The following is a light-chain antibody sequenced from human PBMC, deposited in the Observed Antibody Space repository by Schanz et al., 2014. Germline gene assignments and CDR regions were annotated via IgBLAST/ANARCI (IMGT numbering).Light chain of an antibody. Sequence: QSALTQPPSASGSPGQSVTISCTGTSSDVGGYNFVSWYQQHPGKAPKLMIYEVTKRPSGVPDRFSGSKSGNTASLTVSGLQAEDEADYYCSSYTSSSPNWVFGGGTKLTVL. V-gene: IGLV2-8*01. J-gene: IGLJ3*02. CDR2: EVT. CDR3: SSYTSSSPNWV. CDR1: SSDVGGYNF.